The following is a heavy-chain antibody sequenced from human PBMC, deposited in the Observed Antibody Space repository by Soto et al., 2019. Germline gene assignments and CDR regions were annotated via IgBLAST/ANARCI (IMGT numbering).Heavy chain of an antibody. D-gene: IGHD1-26*01. Sequence: QLQLQESGPGLVKPSETLSLTCTVSGGSISSSSYYWGWIRQSPGKGLEWIGNIYYSGSTYYNPSLKSRVTISVDTSKNQFSLKLSSVTPADAAVYYCARRGGSSPFDYWGQGTLVTVSS. J-gene: IGHJ4*02. CDR2: IYYSGST. CDR1: GGSISSSSYY. CDR3: ARRGGSSPFDY. V-gene: IGHV4-39*01.